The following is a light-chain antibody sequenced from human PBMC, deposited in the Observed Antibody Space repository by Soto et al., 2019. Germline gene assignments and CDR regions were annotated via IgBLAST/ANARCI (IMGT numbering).Light chain of an antibody. J-gene: IGKJ1*01. Sequence: DIQMTQSPSTLSASLGDRVTVTFRASQSIGTWLAWYQQKPGKAPKLLIYQASILQNGVPSRFRGGGSGTEFILTICSLQPDDFATYYCQQYYSYWTFGQGTKVDIK. CDR2: QAS. CDR1: QSIGTW. V-gene: IGKV1-5*03. CDR3: QQYYSYWT.